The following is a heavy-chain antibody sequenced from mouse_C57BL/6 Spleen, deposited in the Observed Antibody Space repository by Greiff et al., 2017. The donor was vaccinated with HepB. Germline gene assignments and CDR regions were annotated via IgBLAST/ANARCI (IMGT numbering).Heavy chain of an antibody. Sequence: QVQLQQPGAELVMPGASVKLSCKASGYTFTSYWMHWVKQRPGQGLEWIGEIDPSDSYTNYNQKFKGKSTLTVDKSSSTAYMQLSSLTSEDSAVYDCARGEVRQYYYAMDYWGQGTSVTVSS. J-gene: IGHJ4*01. CDR3: ARGEVRQYYYAMDY. CDR2: IDPSDSYT. D-gene: IGHD2-14*01. V-gene: IGHV1-69*01. CDR1: GYTFTSYW.